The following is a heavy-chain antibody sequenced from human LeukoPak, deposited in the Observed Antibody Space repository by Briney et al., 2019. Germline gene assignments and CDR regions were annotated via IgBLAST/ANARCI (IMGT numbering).Heavy chain of an antibody. J-gene: IGHJ4*02. D-gene: IGHD3-22*01. CDR1: RGSISSYY. CDR2: IYYSRST. V-gene: IGHV4-59*01. CDR3: ARVRVSSGSHPWYFDY. Sequence: PSETLSLTCTVSRGSISSYYWSWIRQPPGQGLEWIGYIYYSRSTDYNPSLKSRVNISVDTSKNQFSLKLSSVTAADTPVYYCARVRVSSGSHPWYFDYWGQGTLVTVSS.